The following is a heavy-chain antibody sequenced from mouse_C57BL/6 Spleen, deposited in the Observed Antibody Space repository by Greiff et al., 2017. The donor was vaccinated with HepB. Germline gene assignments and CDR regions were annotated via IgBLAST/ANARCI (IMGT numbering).Heavy chain of an antibody. V-gene: IGHV1-82*01. CDR1: GYAFSSSW. D-gene: IGHD4-1*01. J-gene: IGHJ3*01. CDR3: ARSNWDVGGFAY. CDR2: IYPGDGDT. Sequence: VKLQQSGPELVKPGASVKISCKASGYAFSSSWMNWVKQRPGKGLEWIGRIYPGDGDTNYNGKFKGKATLTADKSSSTAYMQLSSLTSEDSAVYFCARSNWDVGGFAYWGQGTLVTVSA.